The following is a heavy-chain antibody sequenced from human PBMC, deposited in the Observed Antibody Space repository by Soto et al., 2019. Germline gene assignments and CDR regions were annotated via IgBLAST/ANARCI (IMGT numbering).Heavy chain of an antibody. CDR3: AKDFVTMVLGNYYYYYGMDV. D-gene: IGHD3-10*01. J-gene: IGHJ6*02. CDR2: ISYDGSNK. CDR1: GFTFSSYG. Sequence: GGSLRLSCAASGFTFSSYGMHWVRQAPGKGLEWVAVISYDGSNKYYADSVKGRFTISRDNSKNTLYLQMNSLRAEDTAVYYCAKDFVTMVLGNYYYYYGMDVWGQGTTVTVSS. V-gene: IGHV3-30*18.